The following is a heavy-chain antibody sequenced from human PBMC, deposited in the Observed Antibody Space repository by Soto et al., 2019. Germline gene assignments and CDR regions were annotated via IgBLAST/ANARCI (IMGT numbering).Heavy chain of an antibody. D-gene: IGHD2-15*01. Sequence: EVQLVESGGGVVRPGGSLRLSYAASGFTFDDYGMSWVRQAPGKGLEWVSGINWNGGSTGYADSVKGRFTISRENAKNSLYLQMNSLRAEDTALYHCARDRWEGSGGSYPMDVWGKGTTVTVSS. CDR3: ARDRWEGSGGSYPMDV. CDR2: INWNGGST. V-gene: IGHV3-20*01. CDR1: GFTFDDYG. J-gene: IGHJ6*03.